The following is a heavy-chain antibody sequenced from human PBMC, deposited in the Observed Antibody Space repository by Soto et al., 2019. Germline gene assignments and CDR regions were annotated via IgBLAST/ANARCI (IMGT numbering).Heavy chain of an antibody. CDR2: IKSKTDGGTT. V-gene: IGHV3-15*07. CDR3: TTDPVTMIVVVPSSV. CDR1: GFTFSNAW. Sequence: KPGGSLRLSCAASGFTFSNAWMNWVRQAPGKGLEWVGRIKSKTDGGTTDYAAPVKGRFTISRDDSKNTLYLQMNSLKTEDTAVYYCTTDPVTMIVVVPSSVWGQGTLVTVSS. D-gene: IGHD3-22*01. J-gene: IGHJ4*02.